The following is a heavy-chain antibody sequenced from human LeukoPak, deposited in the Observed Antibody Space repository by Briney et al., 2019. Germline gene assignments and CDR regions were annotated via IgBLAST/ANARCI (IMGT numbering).Heavy chain of an antibody. V-gene: IGHV4-39*01. CDR1: GGSISSSSYY. J-gene: IGHJ6*02. CDR3: ARGVRYYGSGNFIMDV. CDR2: IYYSGST. Sequence: SETLSLTCTVSGGSISSSSYYWGWIRQPPGKGLEWIGSIYYSGSTYYNPSLKSRVTISVDTSKNQFSLKLSSVTAADTAVYYCARGVRYYGSGNFIMDVWGQGTTVTVSS. D-gene: IGHD3-10*01.